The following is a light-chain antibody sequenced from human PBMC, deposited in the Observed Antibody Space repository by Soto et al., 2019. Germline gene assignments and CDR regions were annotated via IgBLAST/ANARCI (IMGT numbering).Light chain of an antibody. CDR2: KAS. V-gene: IGKV1-5*03. CDR3: QHYNSYSEA. Sequence: IQMTHSPSTLSGSVGDRVTITCXASQTISSWLAWYQQKPGKAPKLLIYKASTLKSGVPSRFSGSGSGTEFTLTISSLQPDDFATYYCQHYNSYSEAFGQGTKVDI. J-gene: IGKJ1*01. CDR1: QTISSW.